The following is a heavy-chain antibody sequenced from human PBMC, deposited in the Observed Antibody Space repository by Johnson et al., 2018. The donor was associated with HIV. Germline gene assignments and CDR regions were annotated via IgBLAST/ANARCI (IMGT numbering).Heavy chain of an antibody. J-gene: IGHJ3*02. CDR2: IYSGGST. V-gene: IGHV3-66*03. Sequence: VQLVESGGGLIQPGGSLRLSCAASGFTVSSNYMSCVRQAPGTGLEWVSVIYSGGSTYYADSVTGRFTISRDNSKNTLYLQMKSLRTEDTAVYYCARDGDSDAFDIWGQGTMVTVSS. CDR1: GFTVSSNY. D-gene: IGHD4-17*01. CDR3: ARDGDSDAFDI.